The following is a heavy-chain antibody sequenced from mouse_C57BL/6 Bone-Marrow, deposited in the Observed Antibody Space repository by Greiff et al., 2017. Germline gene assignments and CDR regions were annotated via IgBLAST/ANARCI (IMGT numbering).Heavy chain of an antibody. CDR1: GFTFTSYW. CDR2: INPSRGYT. V-gene: IGHV1-7*01. CDR3: VRRYYVNY. J-gene: IGHJ2*01. Sequence: QVQLQQSGAELAKPGASVKLSCKASGFTFTSYWMHWVSQRPGQGLEWIGYINPSRGYTKYNQKFKDKATLPADKSSSTAYMQLRSLTYVDSAVYYCVRRYYVNYWCQGATLSVSA.